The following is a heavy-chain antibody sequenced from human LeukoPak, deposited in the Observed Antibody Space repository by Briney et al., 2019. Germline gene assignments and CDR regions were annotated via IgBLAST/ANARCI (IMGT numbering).Heavy chain of an antibody. D-gene: IGHD2-2*02. CDR2: ISSSSSYI. CDR3: AKARSGSITSCYNY. J-gene: IGHJ4*02. Sequence: GGSLRLSCAASRFTFSSYSMNWVRQAPGKGLEWVSSISSSSSYIYYADSVKGRFTISRDNSKNTLYLQMNSLRAEDTAVYYCAKARSGSITSCYNYWGQGTLVTVSS. CDR1: RFTFSSYS. V-gene: IGHV3-21*04.